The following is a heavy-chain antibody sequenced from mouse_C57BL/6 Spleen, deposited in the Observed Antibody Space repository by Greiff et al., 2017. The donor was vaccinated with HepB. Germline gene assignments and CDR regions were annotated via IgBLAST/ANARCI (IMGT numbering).Heavy chain of an antibody. CDR2: IRNKANGYTT. J-gene: IGHJ2*01. Sequence: EVMLVESGGGLVQPGGSLSLSCAASGFTFTDYYMSWVRQPPGKALEWLGFIRNKANGYTTEYSASVKGRFTISRDNSQSILYLQMNALRAEDSATYYCARYRDSEYFDYWGQGTTLTVSS. CDR1: GFTFTDYY. D-gene: IGHD2-12*01. CDR3: ARYRDSEYFDY. V-gene: IGHV7-3*01.